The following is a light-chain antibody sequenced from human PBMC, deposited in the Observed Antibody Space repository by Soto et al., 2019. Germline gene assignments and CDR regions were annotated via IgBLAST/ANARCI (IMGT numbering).Light chain of an antibody. CDR1: QNININ. V-gene: IGKV3D-15*01. CDR3: QQYKDWPPLT. J-gene: IGKJ4*01. CDR2: GAS. Sequence: EIAMTQSPLTLSVSPGERATLSCRASQNININLAWYQQRPGQAPRVLIYGASSRASGIPDRFSGSGSGTDFTLTINRLEPDDFAFYYCQQYKDWPPLTFGGGTRVEIK.